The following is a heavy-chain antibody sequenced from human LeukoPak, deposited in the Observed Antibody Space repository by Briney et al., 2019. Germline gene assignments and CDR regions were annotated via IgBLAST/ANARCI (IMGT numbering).Heavy chain of an antibody. CDR1: GFTFSSYG. V-gene: IGHV3-30*02. Sequence: PGGSLRLSCAASGFTFSSYGMYWVRQAPGKGLEWVAFIRYDGSNKYYADSVKGRFTISRDNSKNMLYLQMNSLRAEDTAVYYCAKDLTWLRYNYYYYMDVWGKGTTVTISS. CDR3: AKDLTWLRYNYYYYMDV. D-gene: IGHD5-12*01. CDR2: IRYDGSNK. J-gene: IGHJ6*03.